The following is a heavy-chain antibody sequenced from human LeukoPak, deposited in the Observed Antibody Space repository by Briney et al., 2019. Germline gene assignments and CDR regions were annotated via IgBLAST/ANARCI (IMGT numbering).Heavy chain of an antibody. Sequence: SETLSLTCAVYGGSFSGYYWSWIRQPPGKGLEWIGEINHSGSTNYNPSLKSRVTISVDTSKNQFSLKLSSVTAADTGVYYCARGDGVIGAIGIGSWYFDLWGRGTLVAVSS. CDR1: GGSFSGYY. J-gene: IGHJ2*01. CDR2: INHSGST. D-gene: IGHD2/OR15-2a*01. V-gene: IGHV4-34*01. CDR3: ARGDGVIGAIGIGSWYFDL.